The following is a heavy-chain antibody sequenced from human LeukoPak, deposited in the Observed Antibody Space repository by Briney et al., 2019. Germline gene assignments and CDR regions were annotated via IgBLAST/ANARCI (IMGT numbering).Heavy chain of an antibody. Sequence: GGSLRLSCAASGFTFSSYAMSWVRQAPGKGLEWVSAISGSGGSTYYADSVKGRFTISRDNSKNTLYLQMNSLRAEDTAVYYCAKEPVLMVYAPPYYFDYWGQGTLVTVSS. J-gene: IGHJ4*02. D-gene: IGHD2-8*01. CDR2: ISGSGGST. V-gene: IGHV3-23*01. CDR1: GFTFSSYA. CDR3: AKEPVLMVYAPPYYFDY.